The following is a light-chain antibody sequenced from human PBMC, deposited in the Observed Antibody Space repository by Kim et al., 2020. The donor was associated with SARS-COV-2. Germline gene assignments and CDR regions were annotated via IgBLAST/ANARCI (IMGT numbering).Light chain of an antibody. CDR2: DVS. CDR3: CSSAGGYTWV. V-gene: IGLV2-11*03. CDR1: SSDVGRYNH. J-gene: IGLJ3*02. Sequence: GQSVTISCTGTSSDVGRYNHVSWYQQHPGTAPKLMIYDVSKRPSGVPERFSGSKSGNTASLTISGLQAEDEADYYCCSSAGGYTWVFGGGTGLTVL.